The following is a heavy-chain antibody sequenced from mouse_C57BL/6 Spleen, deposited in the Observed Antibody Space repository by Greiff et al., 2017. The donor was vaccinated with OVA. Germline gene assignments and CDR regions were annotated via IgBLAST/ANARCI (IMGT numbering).Heavy chain of an antibody. D-gene: IGHD2-4*01. CDR2: ISSGGDYI. CDR3: TRGGGYDYDGGYYAMDY. Sequence: EVQVVESGEGLVKPGGSLKLSCAASGFTFSSYAMSWVRQTPEKRLEWVAYISSGGDYIYYADTVKGRFTISRDNARNTLYLQMSSLKSEDTAMYYCTRGGGYDYDGGYYAMDYWGQGTSVTVSS. V-gene: IGHV5-9-1*02. CDR1: GFTFSSYA. J-gene: IGHJ4*01.